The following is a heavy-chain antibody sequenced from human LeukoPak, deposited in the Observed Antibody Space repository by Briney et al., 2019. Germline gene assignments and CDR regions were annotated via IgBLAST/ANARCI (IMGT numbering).Heavy chain of an antibody. CDR3: ARGRTFIAVALT. CDR2: INHSGST. CDR1: GGSFSGYY. D-gene: IGHD6-19*01. V-gene: IGHV4-34*01. Sequence: SETLSLTCAVYGGSFSGYYWSWIRQPPGKGLEWIGEINHSGSTNYNPSLKSRVTISVDTSKNQFSLKLSSVTAADTAVHYCARGRTFIAVALTWGQGTLVTVSS. J-gene: IGHJ5*02.